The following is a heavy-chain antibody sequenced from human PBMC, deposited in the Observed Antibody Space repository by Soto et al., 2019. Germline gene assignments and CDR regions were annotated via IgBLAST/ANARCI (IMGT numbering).Heavy chain of an antibody. Sequence: TSYWIGWVRQMPGKGLEWMGIIYPGDSETRYSPSFQGQVTISADKSISTAYLQWSSLKASDTAMYYCARHLRARPFDYWGQGTLVTVSS. CDR2: IYPGDSET. CDR1: TSYW. CDR3: ARHLRARPFDY. V-gene: IGHV5-51*01. J-gene: IGHJ4*02.